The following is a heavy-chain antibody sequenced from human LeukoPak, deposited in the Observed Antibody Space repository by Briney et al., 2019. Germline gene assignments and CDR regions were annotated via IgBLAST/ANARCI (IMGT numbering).Heavy chain of an antibody. CDR2: ISYDGSNK. V-gene: IGHV3-30-3*01. J-gene: IGHJ3*02. D-gene: IGHD6-19*01. CDR3: AREAVAGGDDAFDI. CDR1: GFTFSSYA. Sequence: PGGSLRLSCAASGFTFSSYAMHWVRQAPGKGLEWVAVISYDGSNKYYADSVKGRFTITRDNSKNTLYLQMNSLRAEDTAVYYCAREAVAGGDDAFDIWGQGTMVTVSS.